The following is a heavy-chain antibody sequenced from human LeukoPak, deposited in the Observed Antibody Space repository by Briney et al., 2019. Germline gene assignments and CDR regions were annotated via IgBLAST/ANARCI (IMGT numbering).Heavy chain of an antibody. V-gene: IGHV4-59*08. CDR2: IYYSGST. D-gene: IGHD2-2*01. J-gene: IGHJ5*02. Sequence: PSETLSLTCTVSGGSISSYYWSWIRQPPGKGLEWIGYIYYSGSTNYNPSLKSRVTISVDTSKNQFSLKLSSVTAADTAVYYCARHLRVDCSSTSCYGPPWFDPWGQGTLVTVSS. CDR3: ARHLRVDCSSTSCYGPPWFDP. CDR1: GGSISSYY.